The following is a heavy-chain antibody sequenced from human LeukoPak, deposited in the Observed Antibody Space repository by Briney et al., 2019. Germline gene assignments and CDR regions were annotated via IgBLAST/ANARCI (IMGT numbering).Heavy chain of an antibody. CDR1: GFTFSTYA. V-gene: IGHV3-30-3*01. J-gene: IGHJ4*02. Sequence: GGSLRLSCAASGFTFSTYAMHWVRQAPGKGLEWVAVISYDGSNKYYAGSVKGRFTISRDNSKNTLYLQMNSLRAEDTAVYYCARDLSYGDYAGIDYWGQGTLVTVSS. D-gene: IGHD4-17*01. CDR3: ARDLSYGDYAGIDY. CDR2: ISYDGSNK.